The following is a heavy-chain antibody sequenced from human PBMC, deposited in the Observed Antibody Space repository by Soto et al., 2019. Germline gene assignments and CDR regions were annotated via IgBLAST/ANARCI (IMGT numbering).Heavy chain of an antibody. CDR1: GGSISSYY. CDR3: ARERNTSGYILAY. V-gene: IGHV3-53*01. CDR2: IYTGGIT. J-gene: IGHJ4*02. Sequence: ETLSLTCTVSGGSISSYYWSWIRQPPGKGLEWVSVIYTGGITYYADSVKGRFTISRDNSKNTLYLQMNSLRAEDTAIYYCARERNTSGYILAYWGQGTLVTVPS. D-gene: IGHD3-22*01.